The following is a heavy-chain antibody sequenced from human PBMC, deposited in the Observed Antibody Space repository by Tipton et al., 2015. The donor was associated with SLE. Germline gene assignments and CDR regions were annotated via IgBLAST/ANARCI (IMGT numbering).Heavy chain of an antibody. V-gene: IGHV3-33*06. J-gene: IGHJ4*02. Sequence: SGFTFSSYGMHWVRQAPGKGLEWVAVIWYDGSNKYYADSVKGRFTISRDNSKNTLYLQMNSLRAEDTAVDYCAKDRGDGGAFFDYWGQGTLVTASS. CDR3: AKDRGDGGAFFDY. CDR2: IWYDGSNK. CDR1: GFTFSSYG. D-gene: IGHD2-21*01.